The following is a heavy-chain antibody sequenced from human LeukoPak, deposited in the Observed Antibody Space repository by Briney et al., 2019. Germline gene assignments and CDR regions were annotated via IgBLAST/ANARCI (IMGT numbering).Heavy chain of an antibody. CDR3: ATSLTVYSGSYGY. J-gene: IGHJ4*02. D-gene: IGHD1-26*01. V-gene: IGHV1-46*01. Sequence: ASVKVSCKASGYTFTSYYMHWVRQAPGQGLEWMGIINPSGGSTSYAQKFQGRVTMTEDTSTDTAYMELSSLRSEDTAVYYCATSLTVYSGSYGYWGQGTLVTVSS. CDR2: INPSGGST. CDR1: GYTFTSYY.